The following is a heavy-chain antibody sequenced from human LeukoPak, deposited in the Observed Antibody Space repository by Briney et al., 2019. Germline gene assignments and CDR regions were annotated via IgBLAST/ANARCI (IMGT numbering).Heavy chain of an antibody. D-gene: IGHD2-21*02. J-gene: IGHJ4*02. V-gene: IGHV3-21*01. CDR1: GFTFSSFS. CDR3: ARVPPGYCGGDCYDGTDY. CDR2: ISANGNYI. Sequence: PGGSLRLSCAASGFTFSSFSMNWVRQAPGKGLEWVSSISANGNYIYHADSVKGRFTISRDNAKNSLYLQMNSLRAEDTAVYYCARVPPGYCGGDCYDGTDYWGQGTLVTVSS.